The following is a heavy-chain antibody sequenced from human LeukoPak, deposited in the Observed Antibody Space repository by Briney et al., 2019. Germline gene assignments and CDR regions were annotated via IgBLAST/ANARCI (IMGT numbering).Heavy chain of an antibody. D-gene: IGHD6-13*01. CDR2: IKQDGGEK. CDR3: ARDGTAAGLYFDL. J-gene: IGHJ4*01. V-gene: IGHV3-7*01. CDR1: GFTFSSHW. Sequence: GGSLILSCAVSGFTFSSHWMKWIRQAPGKGLEWVASIKQDGGEKSYVDSVKGRFTISRDNAKNSLYLQMSSLRVEDTAIYYCARDGTAAGLYFDLWGQGTLVTVSS.